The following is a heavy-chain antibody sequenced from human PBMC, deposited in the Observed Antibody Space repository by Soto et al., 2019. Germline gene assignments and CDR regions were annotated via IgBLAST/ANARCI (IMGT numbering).Heavy chain of an antibody. CDR3: ARETPIWFGNPWFDP. V-gene: IGHV1-18*01. Sequence: GASVKVSCKASGYTFTSYGISWVRQAPGQGLEWMGWISAYNGNTNYAQKLQGRVTMTTDTSTSTAYMELRSLRSDDTAVYYCARETPIWFGNPWFDPWGQGTLVTVYS. J-gene: IGHJ5*02. D-gene: IGHD3-10*01. CDR2: ISAYNGNT. CDR1: GYTFTSYG.